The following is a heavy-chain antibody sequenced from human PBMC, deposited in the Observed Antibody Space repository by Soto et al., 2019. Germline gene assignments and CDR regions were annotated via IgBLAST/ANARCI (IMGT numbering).Heavy chain of an antibody. J-gene: IGHJ4*02. CDR2: ISYDGSNK. Sequence: LRLSCAASGFTFSSYAMHWVRQAPGKGLEWVAVISYDGSNKYYADSVKGRFTISRDNSKNTLYLQMNSLRAEDTAVYYCARDSGGWRGYDYFYYFDCWGQGTLVTVSS. CDR3: ARDSGGWRGYDYFYYFDC. CDR1: GFTFSSYA. V-gene: IGHV3-30-3*01. D-gene: IGHD5-12*01.